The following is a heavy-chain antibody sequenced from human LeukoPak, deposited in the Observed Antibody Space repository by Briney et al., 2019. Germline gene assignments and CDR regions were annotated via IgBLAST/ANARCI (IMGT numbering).Heavy chain of an antibody. Sequence: GGSLRLSCAVSGLTFSSSWMNWVRQAPGKGLEWVASINPDGNKKYSADSVKGRFTISRDNAENSLYLQMNSLRVEDTAFYYCARDLAYSRLDYWGQGMLVTVSS. V-gene: IGHV3-7*01. D-gene: IGHD5-18*01. J-gene: IGHJ4*02. CDR3: ARDLAYSRLDY. CDR1: GLTFSSSW. CDR2: INPDGNKK.